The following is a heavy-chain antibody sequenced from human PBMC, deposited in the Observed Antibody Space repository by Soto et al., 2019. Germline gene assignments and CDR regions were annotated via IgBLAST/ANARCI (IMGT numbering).Heavy chain of an antibody. CDR2: INHSGST. CDR3: GRAVRGAGRGGCRGRVYYGMGV. J-gene: IGHJ6*02. CDR1: GGSFSGYY. V-gene: IGHV4-34*01. D-gene: IGHD1-26*01. Sequence: QVQLQQWGAGLLKPSETLSLTCAVYGGSFSGYYWSWIRQPPGKGLEWIGEINHSGSTNYNPALMDRGTISGDKSRTQFSGKLRSGTAAATAVYYCGRAVRGAGRGGCRGRVYYGMGVWGQGTTVTVSS.